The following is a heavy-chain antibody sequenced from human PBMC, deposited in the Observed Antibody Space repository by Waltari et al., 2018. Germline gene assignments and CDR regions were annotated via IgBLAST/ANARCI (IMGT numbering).Heavy chain of an antibody. D-gene: IGHD6-19*01. Sequence: QVQLVQSGAEVKKPGASVKVSCKASGYRFNSYAMHWVRQAPGQRLEWMGWINAANGNTKYSQKFQGRVNITRDTSASTAYMELSSLRSEDTAVYYCARDRSGIAVAGIHGFDIWGQGTMVTVSS. J-gene: IGHJ3*02. V-gene: IGHV1-3*01. CDR2: INAANGNT. CDR3: ARDRSGIAVAGIHGFDI. CDR1: GYRFNSYA.